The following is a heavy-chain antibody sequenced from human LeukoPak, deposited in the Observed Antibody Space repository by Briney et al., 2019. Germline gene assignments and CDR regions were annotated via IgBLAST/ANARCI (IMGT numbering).Heavy chain of an antibody. D-gene: IGHD3-22*01. CDR3: AKDGPDSTGYYMVRFLDY. V-gene: IGHV3-23*01. CDR2: ISGSGRT. Sequence: PGGSLRLSCAASGFTFSNYAMSWVRQAPGKGLEWISSISGSGRTYYDDSVKGRFTISRDNSKNTLYLQMNSLRAADTAVYYCAKDGPDSTGYYMVRFLDYWGQGTLVTVSS. CDR1: GFTFSNYA. J-gene: IGHJ4*02.